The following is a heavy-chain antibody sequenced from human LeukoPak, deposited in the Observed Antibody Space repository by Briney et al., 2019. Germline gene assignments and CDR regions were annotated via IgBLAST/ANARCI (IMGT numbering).Heavy chain of an antibody. CDR3: ARPPAKVGWFGESYFDY. D-gene: IGHD3-10*01. CDR2: ISSSSSYI. V-gene: IGHV3-21*01. CDR1: GFTFSSYS. J-gene: IGHJ4*02. Sequence: PGGSLRLSCAASGFTFSSYSMNWVRQAPGKGLEWVSSISSSSSYIYYADSVKGRFTISRDNAKNSLYPQMNSLRAEGTAVYYCARPPAKVGWFGESYFDYWGQGTLVTVSS.